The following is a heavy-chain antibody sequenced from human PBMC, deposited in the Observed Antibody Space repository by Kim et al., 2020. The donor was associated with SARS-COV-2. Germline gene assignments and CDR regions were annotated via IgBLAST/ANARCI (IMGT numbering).Heavy chain of an antibody. CDR1: GYTFTSYA. Sequence: ASVKVSCKASGYTFTSYAMNWVRQAPGQGLEWMGWINTNTGNPTYAQGFTGRFVFSLDTSVSTAYLQISSLKAEDTAVYYCARDGADSAYDFQYYYYYGMDVWGQGTTVTVSS. CDR2: INTNTGNP. D-gene: IGHD5-12*01. V-gene: IGHV7-4-1*02. CDR3: ARDGADSAYDFQYYYYYGMDV. J-gene: IGHJ6*02.